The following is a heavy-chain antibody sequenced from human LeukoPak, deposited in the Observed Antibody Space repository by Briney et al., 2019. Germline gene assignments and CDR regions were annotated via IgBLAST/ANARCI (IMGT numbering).Heavy chain of an antibody. V-gene: IGHV4-38-2*02. J-gene: IGHJ6*03. CDR3: ARDQPYMDV. CDR1: GYSISSGYY. CDR2: IYHSGST. Sequence: SGTLSLTCIVSGYSISSGYYCVWIRQPPEKGLEWIGSIYHSGSTLYNPSLKSRVTISVDTSKKKFSLKLSSATDADTAMYYCARDQPYMDVWGEGTTVTVSS.